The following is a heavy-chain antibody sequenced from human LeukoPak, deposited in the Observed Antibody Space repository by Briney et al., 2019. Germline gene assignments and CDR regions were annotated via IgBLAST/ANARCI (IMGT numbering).Heavy chain of an antibody. J-gene: IGHJ4*02. CDR2: IHYTGST. CDR1: GGSISGYC. V-gene: IGHV4-59*08. Sequence: SETLSLTCTVSGGSISGYCWSWLRQPPGKGLEWLGYIHYTGSTNYNPSLMSRVTFSVDTSKNQFSLKLTSVTAADTAVYYCARHQSSDFRIIDYWGQGTLVTVSS. CDR3: ARHQSSDFRIIDY. D-gene: IGHD3-22*01.